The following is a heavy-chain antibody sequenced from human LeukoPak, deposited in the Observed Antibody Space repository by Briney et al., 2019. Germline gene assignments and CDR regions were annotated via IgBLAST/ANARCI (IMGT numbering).Heavy chain of an antibody. Sequence: ASVKVSCKASGYTFTSYGISWVRQAPGQGLERMGWISAYNGNTNYAQKLQGRVTMTTDTSTSTAYMELRSLRSDDTAVYYCARPRITIFGVVIPPDYWGQGTLVTVSS. D-gene: IGHD3-3*01. CDR3: ARPRITIFGVVIPPDY. CDR2: ISAYNGNT. J-gene: IGHJ4*02. V-gene: IGHV1-18*01. CDR1: GYTFTSYG.